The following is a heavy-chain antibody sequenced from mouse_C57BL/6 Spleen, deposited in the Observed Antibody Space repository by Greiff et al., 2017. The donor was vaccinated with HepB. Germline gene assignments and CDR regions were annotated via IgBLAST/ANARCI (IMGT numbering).Heavy chain of an antibody. CDR1: GYTFTSYW. J-gene: IGHJ3*01. D-gene: IGHD1-1*02. Sequence: EVQLQQSGTVLARPGASVKMSCKTSGYTFTSYWMHWVKQRPGQGLEWIGAIYPGNSDTSYNQKFKGKAKLTAVTSASTAYMELSSLTNEDSAVYYCTRSGGNEDWFAYWGQGTLVTVSA. V-gene: IGHV1-5*01. CDR2: IYPGNSDT. CDR3: TRSGGNEDWFAY.